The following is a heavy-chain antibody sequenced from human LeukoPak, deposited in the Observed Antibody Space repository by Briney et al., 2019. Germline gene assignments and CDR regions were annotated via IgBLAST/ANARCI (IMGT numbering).Heavy chain of an antibody. CDR3: AREGGFYRPLDY. CDR1: GGSISSGVYY. V-gene: IGHV4-31*03. CDR2: IFYSGST. D-gene: IGHD3-3*01. Sequence: SETLSLTCTVSGGSISSGVYYWSWVRQHPGKGLEWIGYIFYSGSTYYNPSLKSRVTISVDTSENQLSLKLTSVTAADTAVYYCAREGGFYRPLDYSGQGTLVTVSS. J-gene: IGHJ4*02.